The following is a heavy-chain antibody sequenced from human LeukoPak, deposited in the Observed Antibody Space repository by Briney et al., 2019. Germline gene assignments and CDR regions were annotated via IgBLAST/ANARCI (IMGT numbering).Heavy chain of an antibody. CDR1: GYSFTNYW. CDR3: ARRTDGRNCLIDY. D-gene: IGHD5-24*01. Sequence: GESLKISCKGSGYSFTNYWIGWVRQMPGKGLEWMGIIYPGDSDTRYIPSFQGQVTISADKSTSTAYLQWSSPKASDTAMYYCARRTDGRNCLIDYWGQGTLVTVSS. J-gene: IGHJ4*02. V-gene: IGHV5-51*01. CDR2: IYPGDSDT.